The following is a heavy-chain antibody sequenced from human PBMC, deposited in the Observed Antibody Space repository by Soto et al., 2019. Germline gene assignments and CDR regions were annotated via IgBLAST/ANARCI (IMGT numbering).Heavy chain of an antibody. CDR3: AKDKVPVAVTASFDY. CDR1: GFTVSSYD. D-gene: IGHD2-21*02. CDR2: ISYDGGNK. V-gene: IGHV3-30*18. Sequence: QVQQAESGGGVVQPGRSLRLSCAASGFTVSSYDMHWVRQAPGKGLEWVAVISYDGGNKYYADSVKGRFTISRDNSKNTLYLQMNSLRAEDTAVYYCAKDKVPVAVTASFDYWGQGTLVTVSS. J-gene: IGHJ4*02.